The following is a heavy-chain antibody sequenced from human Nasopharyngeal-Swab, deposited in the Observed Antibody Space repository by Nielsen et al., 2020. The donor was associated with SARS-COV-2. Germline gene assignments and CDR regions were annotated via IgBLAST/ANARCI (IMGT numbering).Heavy chain of an antibody. D-gene: IGHD6-19*01. Sequence: GESLKICWAASGFTFSSYGMHWARQAPGKGLEWVAVIWYDGSNKYYADSVKGRFTISRDNSKNTLYLQMNSLRGEDTAVYYCAGDKERAGYSSGWYGLGGQGTLVTVSS. CDR2: IWYDGSNK. J-gene: IGHJ4*02. CDR1: GFTFSSYG. V-gene: IGHV3-33*01. CDR3: AGDKERAGYSSGWYGL.